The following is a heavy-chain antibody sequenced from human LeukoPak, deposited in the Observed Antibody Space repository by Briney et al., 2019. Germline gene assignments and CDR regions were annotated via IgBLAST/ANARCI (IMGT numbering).Heavy chain of an antibody. J-gene: IGHJ4*02. V-gene: IGHV3-48*01. CDR2: ISSSSSTI. Sequence: GGSLRLSCAASGFTFSSYSMNWVRQAPGKGLEWVSYISSSSSTIYYADSVKGRFTISRDNAKNSLYLQMNGLRAEDTAVYYCARTGREILLWFGELVDYWGQGTLVTVSS. CDR3: ARTGREILLWFGELVDY. CDR1: GFTFSSYS. D-gene: IGHD3-10*01.